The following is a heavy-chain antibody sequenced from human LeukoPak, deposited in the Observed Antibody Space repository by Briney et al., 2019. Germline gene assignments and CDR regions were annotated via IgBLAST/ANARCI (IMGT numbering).Heavy chain of an antibody. CDR1: GDSISSYY. V-gene: IGHV4-59*01. D-gene: IGHD7-27*01. CDR2: IYYSGNT. J-gene: IGHJ4*02. CDR3: ASRKLGNDY. Sequence: PSETLSLTCTVSGDSISSYYWSWIRQPPGKGLEWIGYIYYSGNTNYNPSLKSRVTISADTSQNQFSLKLSSVTAADTAVYYCASRKLGNDYWGQGTLVTVSS.